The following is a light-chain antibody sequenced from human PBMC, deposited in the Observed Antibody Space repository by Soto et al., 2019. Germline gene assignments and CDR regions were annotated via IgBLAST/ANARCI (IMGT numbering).Light chain of an antibody. V-gene: IGLV1-44*01. CDR2: NSY. J-gene: IGLJ2*01. CDR3: AAWDDSLIGVV. Sequence: QSVLTQPPSASGTPGQRVTISCSGSSSNIGRNNVSWYQQLPGTAPKLLIFNSYQRPSGVPDRFSGSKSGTSASLAISGLQSGDETDYYCAAWDDSLIGVVFGGGTQLTVL. CDR1: SSNIGRNN.